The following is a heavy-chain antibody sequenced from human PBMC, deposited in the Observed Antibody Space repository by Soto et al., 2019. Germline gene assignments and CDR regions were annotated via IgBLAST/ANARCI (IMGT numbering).Heavy chain of an antibody. V-gene: IGHV1-18*01. CDR1: GYTFTRYG. CDR2: ISGYNGDT. J-gene: IGHJ4*02. Sequence: ASVKVSCKASGYTFTRYGISWVRQAPGQGLEWMGWISGYNGDTNYAQKFQGRVSMTRNTSMNTAYMELSSLRFEDTAVYYCARGLQGWNHDRRGTDYWGQGTLVTVSS. D-gene: IGHD1-1*01. CDR3: ARGLQGWNHDRRGTDY.